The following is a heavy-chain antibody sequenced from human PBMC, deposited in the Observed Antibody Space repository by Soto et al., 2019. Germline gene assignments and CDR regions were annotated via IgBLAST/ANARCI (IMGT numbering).Heavy chain of an antibody. Sequence: GESLKISCKGSGYSFTSYCIGWVRQMPGKGLEWMGIIYPGDSDTRYSPSFQGQVTISADKSISTAYLQWSSLKASDTAMYYCARLAWEDGAGPTSYYYYMDVWGKGTTVTVSS. CDR1: GYSFTSYC. J-gene: IGHJ6*03. V-gene: IGHV5-51*01. D-gene: IGHD1-26*01. CDR3: ARLAWEDGAGPTSYYYYMDV. CDR2: IYPGDSDT.